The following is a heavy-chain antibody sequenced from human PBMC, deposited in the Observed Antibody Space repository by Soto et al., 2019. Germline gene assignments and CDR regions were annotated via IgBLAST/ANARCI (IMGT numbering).Heavy chain of an antibody. CDR3: ATWLAGLRAFAF. CDR1: GIAFSNYA. J-gene: IGHJ4*02. D-gene: IGHD4-17*01. V-gene: IGHV3-23*01. Sequence: EVQLLESGGGLAQPGGSLRLSCATSGIAFSNYAMSWVSQSPGKGLEWVSFIGGFGGSSYYVDSVKGRFAISRDNSKNTLYLQMNNLRAVDTALYYCATWLAGLRAFAFWGQGTPVTVSS. CDR2: IGGFGGSS.